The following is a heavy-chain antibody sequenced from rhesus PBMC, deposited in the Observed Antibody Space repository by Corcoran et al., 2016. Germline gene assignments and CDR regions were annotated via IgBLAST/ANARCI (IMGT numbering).Heavy chain of an antibody. J-gene: IGHJ4*01. CDR1: GGSFSSYR. CDR3: ARVGYSDSGYYDYFDY. Sequence: QVQLHESGPGLVRPSETLSPTCGVSGGSFSSYRWSWIRQPPGKELGWIGEMYGNSGSTNYPPHLKARVTISKDASTAHFSLKLSSVTAADTAVYYCARVGYSDSGYYDYFDYWGQGVPVTVSS. D-gene: IGHD3-28*01. V-gene: IGHV4-80*01. CDR2: MYGNSGST.